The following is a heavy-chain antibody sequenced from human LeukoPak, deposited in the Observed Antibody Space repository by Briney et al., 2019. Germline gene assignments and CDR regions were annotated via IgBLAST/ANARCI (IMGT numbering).Heavy chain of an antibody. J-gene: IGHJ4*02. D-gene: IGHD6-19*01. CDR1: GGSIGSSSYY. CDR2: IYYSGST. V-gene: IGHV4-39*06. CDR3: ARGSLYSSAWKEFDY. Sequence: SETLSLTCTVSGGSIGSSSYYWGWIRQPPGQGLEWIGTIYYSGSTYYNPSLKSRVTISVDTSKNQFPLKLSSVTAADTAVYYCARGSLYSSAWKEFDYWGQGTLITVSS.